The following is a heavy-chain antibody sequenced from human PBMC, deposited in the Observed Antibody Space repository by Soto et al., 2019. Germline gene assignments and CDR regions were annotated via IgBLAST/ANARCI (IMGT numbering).Heavy chain of an antibody. V-gene: IGHV3-33*01. D-gene: IGHD3-10*01. CDR2: IWSDGSYE. CDR3: ARGTGSGSFLIDY. J-gene: IGHJ4*02. Sequence: HVQLVESGGGVVQPGRSLRLSCAASGFIFSNYAMHWVRQAPGQGLEWVALIWSDGSYENYAESVKGRFTISRDNSKNTLYVQMNSLSLEDTAVYFCARGTGSGSFLIDYWGQGTLVTVSS. CDR1: GFIFSNYA.